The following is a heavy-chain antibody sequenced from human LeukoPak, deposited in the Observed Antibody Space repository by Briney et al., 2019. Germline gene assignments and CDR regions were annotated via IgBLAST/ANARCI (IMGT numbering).Heavy chain of an antibody. V-gene: IGHV4-4*07. CDR1: GGSISSYY. Sequence: SETLSLTCTVSGGSISSYYWSWIRQPAGKGLEWIGRIYTSGSTNYNPSLKSRATMSVDTSKNQFSLKLSSVTAADTAVYYCAREGYDILTGYRQIFDYWGQGTLVTVSS. J-gene: IGHJ4*02. CDR2: IYTSGST. D-gene: IGHD3-9*01. CDR3: AREGYDILTGYRQIFDY.